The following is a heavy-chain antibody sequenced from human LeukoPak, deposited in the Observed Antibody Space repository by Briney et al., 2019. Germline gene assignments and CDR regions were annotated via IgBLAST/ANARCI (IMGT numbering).Heavy chain of an antibody. V-gene: IGHV1-2*02. Sequence: ASVKVSCKASGYTFTGYYMHWVRQAPGQGLEWMGWINPNSGGTGYAQKFQGRVTITRNTSISTAYMELSSLRSDDTAVYYCARVNGGYYFDYWGQGTLVTVSS. CDR1: GYTFTGYY. J-gene: IGHJ4*02. CDR3: ARVNGGYYFDY. CDR2: INPNSGGT.